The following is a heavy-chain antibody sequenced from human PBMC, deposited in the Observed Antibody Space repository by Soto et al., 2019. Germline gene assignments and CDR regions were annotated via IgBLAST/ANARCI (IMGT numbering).Heavy chain of an antibody. J-gene: IGHJ4*02. CDR1: GFTFGDYA. CDR3: AKDLEDTDMVNNYFDY. Sequence: GGSLRLSCTASGFTFGDYAMSWVRQAPGKGLEWVSAISGSGGSTYNADSVKGRFTISRDNSKNTLYLQMNILRAEDTAVYYCAKDLEDTDMVNNYFDYWGQGTLVTVSS. D-gene: IGHD5-18*01. CDR2: ISGSGGST. V-gene: IGHV3-23*01.